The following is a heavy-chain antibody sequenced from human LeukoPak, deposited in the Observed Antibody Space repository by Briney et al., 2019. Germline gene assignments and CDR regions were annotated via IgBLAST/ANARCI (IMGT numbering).Heavy chain of an antibody. CDR2: ISYDGSNK. V-gene: IGHV3-30-3*01. J-gene: IGHJ4*02. D-gene: IGHD3-3*01. CDR3: ARDPAGGYDFRSMANSVFDY. Sequence: GRSLRLSCAASGFTFSSYAMHWVRQAPGKGLEWVAVISYDGSNKYYADSVKGRFTISRDNSKNTLYLQMNSLRAEDTAVYYCARDPAGGYDFRSMANSVFDYWGQGTLVTVSS. CDR1: GFTFSSYA.